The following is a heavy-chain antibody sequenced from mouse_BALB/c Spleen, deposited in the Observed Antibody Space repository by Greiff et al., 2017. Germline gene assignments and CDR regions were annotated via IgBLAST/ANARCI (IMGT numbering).Heavy chain of an antibody. V-gene: IGHV1-9*01. D-gene: IGHD1-1*01. CDR2: ILPGSGST. CDR1: GYTFSSYW. J-gene: IGHJ2*01. CDR3: ARSGYYYGSSDYFDY. Sequence: QVQLQQSGAELMKPGASVKISCKATGYTFSSYWIEWVKQRPGHGLEWIGEILPGSGSTNYNEKFKGKATFTADTSSNTAYMQLSSLTSEDSAVYYCARSGYYYGSSDYFDYWGQGTTLTVSS.